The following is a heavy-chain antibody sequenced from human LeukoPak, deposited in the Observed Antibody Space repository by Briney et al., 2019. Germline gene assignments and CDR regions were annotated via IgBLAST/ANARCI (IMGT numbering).Heavy chain of an antibody. D-gene: IGHD2-21*02. CDR1: GGSISSGGYY. Sequence: SETLSLTCTVSGGSISSGGYYWSWIRQHPGKGLEWIGYIYYSGSTYYNPSLKSRVTISVDTSKNQFSLKLSSATAADTAVYYCACGGDPSPWDYWGQGTLVTVSS. V-gene: IGHV4-31*03. CDR3: ACGGDPSPWDY. CDR2: IYYSGST. J-gene: IGHJ4*02.